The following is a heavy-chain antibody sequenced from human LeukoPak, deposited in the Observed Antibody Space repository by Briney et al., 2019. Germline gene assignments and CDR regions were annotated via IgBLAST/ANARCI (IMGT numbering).Heavy chain of an antibody. CDR1: GYTFTGYY. J-gene: IGHJ3*02. CDR3: ASSSWELLLFAFDI. Sequence: ASVKVSCKASGYTFTGYYMHRVRQAPGQGLEWMGWINPNSGGTNYAQKFQGRVTMTRDTSISTAYMELSRLRSDDTAVYYCASSSWELLLFAFDIWGQGTMVTVSS. V-gene: IGHV1-2*02. CDR2: INPNSGGT. D-gene: IGHD1-26*01.